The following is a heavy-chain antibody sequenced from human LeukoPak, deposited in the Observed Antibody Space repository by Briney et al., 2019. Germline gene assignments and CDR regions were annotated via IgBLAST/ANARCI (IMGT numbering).Heavy chain of an antibody. V-gene: IGHV4-59*01. CDR2: IYASGNT. CDR1: GASISSYY. D-gene: IGHD3-16*01. CDR3: ARTPPGGDVDH. Sequence: SETLSLTCTVSGASISSYYWSWIRQPPGQGLEWIGYIYASGNTNSNPSLKSRVTMSVDTSNDQFSLMLTSVTAADTAVYYCARTPPGGDVDHWGEGTLVTVSS. J-gene: IGHJ4*02.